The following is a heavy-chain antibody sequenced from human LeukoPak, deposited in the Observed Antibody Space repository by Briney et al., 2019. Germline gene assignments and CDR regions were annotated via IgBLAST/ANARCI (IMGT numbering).Heavy chain of an antibody. J-gene: IGHJ6*02. Sequence: KPGESLKVSCKASGGTFSSYTISWVRQAPGQGLEWMGRIIPILGIANYAQKFQGRVTITADKSTSTAYMELSSLRSEDTAVYYCARSAGYDSSGHDYYYYGMDVWGQGTTVTVSS. CDR2: IIPILGIA. V-gene: IGHV1-69*02. D-gene: IGHD3-22*01. CDR3: ARSAGYDSSGHDYYYYGMDV. CDR1: GGTFSSYT.